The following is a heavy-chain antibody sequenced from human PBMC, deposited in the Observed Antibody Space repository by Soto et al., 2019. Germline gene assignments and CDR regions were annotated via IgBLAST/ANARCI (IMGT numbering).Heavy chain of an antibody. CDR1: GFTFSSYA. CDR3: AKVRGARDAFDI. Sequence: GSLRLSCAASGFTFSSYAMSWVRQAPGKGLEWVSAISGSGGSTYYADSVKGRFTISRDNAKNSLYLQMNSLRAEDTALYYCAKVRGARDAFDIWGQGSMVPVSS. J-gene: IGHJ3*02. CDR2: ISGSGGST. V-gene: IGHV3-23*01.